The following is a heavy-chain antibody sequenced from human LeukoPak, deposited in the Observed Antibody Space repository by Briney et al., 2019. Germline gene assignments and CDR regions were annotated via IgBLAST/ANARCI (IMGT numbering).Heavy chain of an antibody. V-gene: IGHV5-51*01. Sequence: GESLKISCKGSGYSFTSYWIGWVRQMPGKGLEWMGIIYPGDSDTRYTPSFQGQVIISADKSTGTVYLQWTSLKASDTAIYYCARLECSSTTCPFAYWGQGTLVTVSS. D-gene: IGHD2-2*01. CDR3: ARLECSSTTCPFAY. CDR2: IYPGDSDT. CDR1: GYSFTSYW. J-gene: IGHJ4*02.